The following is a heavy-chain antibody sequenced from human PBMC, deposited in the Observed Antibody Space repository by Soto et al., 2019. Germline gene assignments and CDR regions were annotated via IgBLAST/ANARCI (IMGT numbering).Heavy chain of an antibody. Sequence: QVQLVQSGAEVKKPGSSVKVSCKASGGTFSSYAISWVRQAPGQGLEWMGGIIPIFGTANYAQKFQGRVRITAXTSXSXAYTELSSLRSEGTAVYYCARARSYYDSSGYWEIDYWGQGTLVTVSS. V-gene: IGHV1-69*14. D-gene: IGHD3-22*01. CDR3: ARARSYYDSSGYWEIDY. CDR1: GGTFSSYA. CDR2: IIPIFGTA. J-gene: IGHJ4*02.